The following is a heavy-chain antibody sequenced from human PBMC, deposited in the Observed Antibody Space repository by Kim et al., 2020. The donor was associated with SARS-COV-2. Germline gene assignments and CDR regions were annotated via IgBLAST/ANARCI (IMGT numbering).Heavy chain of an antibody. CDR3: ARDSGPTEYFQH. Sequence: GGSLRLSCAASGFTFSSYSMNWVRQAPGKGLEWVSSISSSSSYIYYADSVKGRFTISRDNAKNSLYLQMNSLRAEDTAVYYCARDSGPTEYFQHWGQGTLVTVSS. V-gene: IGHV3-21*01. CDR1: GFTFSSYS. J-gene: IGHJ1*01. CDR2: ISSSSSYI.